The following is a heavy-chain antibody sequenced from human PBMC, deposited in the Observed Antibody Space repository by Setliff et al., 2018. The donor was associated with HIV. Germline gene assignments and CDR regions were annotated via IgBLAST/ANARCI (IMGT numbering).Heavy chain of an antibody. J-gene: IGHJ3*02. CDR3: AKAQYYSDGFDI. D-gene: IGHD2-21*01. V-gene: IGHV3-23*01. CDR2: ISGSGGST. Sequence: GESLKISCAASGFTFSSYAMSWVRQAPGKGLEWVSAISGSGGSTYYADSVKGRFTISRDNSKNTLYLQMNSLRAEDTAVYYCAKAQYYSDGFDIWGQGTMVTVSS. CDR1: GFTFSSYA.